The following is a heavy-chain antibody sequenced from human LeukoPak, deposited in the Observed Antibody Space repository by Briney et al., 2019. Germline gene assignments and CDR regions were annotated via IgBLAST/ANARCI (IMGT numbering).Heavy chain of an antibody. J-gene: IGHJ4*02. Sequence: PSETLSLTCTVSGGSISSYYWSWIRQPPGKGLERIGYIYYSGSTNYNPSLKSRVTISVDTSKNQFSLKLSSVTAADTAVYYCARARYCSASCYSDYWGQGTLVTVSS. CDR1: GGSISSYY. D-gene: IGHD2-2*02. CDR3: ARARYCSASCYSDY. CDR2: IYYSGST. V-gene: IGHV4-59*01.